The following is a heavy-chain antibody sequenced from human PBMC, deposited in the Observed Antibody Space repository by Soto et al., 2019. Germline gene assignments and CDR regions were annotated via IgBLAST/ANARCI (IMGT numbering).Heavy chain of an antibody. D-gene: IGHD3-16*02. V-gene: IGHV3-11*01. J-gene: IGHJ3*02. CDR2: ISSSGSTI. CDR3: ARDKAHYIWGSYRDAFDI. CDR1: GLTFCDYY. Sequence: GGSLRLCCAASGLTFCDYYMSWIRQAPGKGLEWVSYISSSGSTIYYADSVKGRFTISRDNAKNSLYLQMNSLRAEDTAVYYCARDKAHYIWGSYRDAFDIWGQGTMVTVSS.